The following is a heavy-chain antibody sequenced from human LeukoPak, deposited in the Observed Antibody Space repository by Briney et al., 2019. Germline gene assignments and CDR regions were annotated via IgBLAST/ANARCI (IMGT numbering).Heavy chain of an antibody. CDR1: GGSFSGYY. V-gene: IGHV4-34*01. CDR2: INHSGST. CDR3: ARHNSITMVRGVGDFDY. J-gene: IGHJ4*02. Sequence: SETLSLTCAVYGGSFSGYYWSWIRQPPGKGLEWIGEINHSGSTNYNPSLKSRVTISVDTSKNQFSLKLSSVTAADTAVYYCARHNSITMVRGVGDFDYWGQGTLVTVSS. D-gene: IGHD3-10*01.